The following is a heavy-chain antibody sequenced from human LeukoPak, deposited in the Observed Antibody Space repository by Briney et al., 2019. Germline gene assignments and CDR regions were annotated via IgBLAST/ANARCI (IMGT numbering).Heavy chain of an antibody. J-gene: IGHJ4*02. Sequence: GGSLRLSCAASGFTFSSYAMHWVRQAPGKGLEWVAVISYDGSNKYYADSVKGRFTISRDNSKNTLYLQMNSLRAEDTAVYYCARGSYSSSSDDYWGQGTLVTVSS. D-gene: IGHD6-6*01. CDR2: ISYDGSNK. CDR1: GFTFSSYA. CDR3: ARGSYSSSSDDY. V-gene: IGHV3-30-3*01.